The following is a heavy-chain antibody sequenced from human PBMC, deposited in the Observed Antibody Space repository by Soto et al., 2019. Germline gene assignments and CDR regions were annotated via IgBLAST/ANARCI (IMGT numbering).Heavy chain of an antibody. J-gene: IGHJ4*02. CDR2: IDNDGSGT. Sequence: EVQLVESGGGLVQPGGSLRLSCAASGIIFTNYWMHWVRQAPGKGLVWVSRIDNDGSGTSYADSVKGRFTISRDNAKNAVYLHMNCLRAEDTAVSYCTTVFEYWGQGTLVTVSS. CDR1: GIIFTNYW. CDR3: TTVFEY. V-gene: IGHV3-74*01.